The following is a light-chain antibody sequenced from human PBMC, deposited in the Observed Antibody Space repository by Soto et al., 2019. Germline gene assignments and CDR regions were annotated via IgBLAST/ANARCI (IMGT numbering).Light chain of an antibody. Sequence: QSALTQPASVSGSPGQSITISCTGTSSDVGGYNYVSWYQQHPGKAPKLMICEVSNRPSVVSNRFSGSKSGNTASLTISGLQAEDEADYYCNSYTSSSSWVFGGGTKLTVL. CDR3: NSYTSSSSWV. CDR1: SSDVGGYNY. CDR2: EVS. J-gene: IGLJ3*02. V-gene: IGLV2-14*01.